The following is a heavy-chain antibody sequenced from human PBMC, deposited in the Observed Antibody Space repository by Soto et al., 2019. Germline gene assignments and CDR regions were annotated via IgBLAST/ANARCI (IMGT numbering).Heavy chain of an antibody. CDR2: INPKSGGT. CDR1: GYSFTDYH. J-gene: IGHJ6*01. CDR3: ARGDCRDCSNALCSFLSHHDLDV. D-gene: IGHD2-8*01. V-gene: IGHV1-2*04. Sequence: ASVKGSWKASGYSFTDYHIHWLRQAPGHGLEWLGRINPKSGGTSTAQKFQGWVTMTTDKSISTASMELTRLTSDDTAIYYFARGDCRDCSNALCSFLSHHDLDV.